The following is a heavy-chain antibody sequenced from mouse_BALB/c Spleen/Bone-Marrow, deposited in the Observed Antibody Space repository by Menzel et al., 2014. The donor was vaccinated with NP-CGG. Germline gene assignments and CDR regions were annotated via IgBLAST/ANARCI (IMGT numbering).Heavy chain of an antibody. CDR1: GFTFTDYY. CDR2: IRNKANGYTT. J-gene: IGHJ1*01. CDR3: ARDTLMYFDV. V-gene: IGHV7-3*02. Sequence: DVMLVESGGGLVQPGGSLRLSCAPSGFTFTDYYMTWVRQPPGKALEWLGFIRNKANGYTTEYCASVKGRFTISRDNSQSILYLQMNTLRAEDSATYYCARDTLMYFDVWGAGTTVTVSS.